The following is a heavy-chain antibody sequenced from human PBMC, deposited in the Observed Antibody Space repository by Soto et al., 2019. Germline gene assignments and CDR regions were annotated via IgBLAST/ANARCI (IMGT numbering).Heavy chain of an antibody. CDR1: GYTFISYG. Sequence: SVKVSCKASGYTFISYGISCLRQARGQRLEWIVWIVVGSGNTNYAQKFQERVTITRDMYTSTAYMELSSLRSEDTAVYYCAADGPSEFFGVVITYYYYGMDVWGQGTTVTVSS. J-gene: IGHJ6*02. CDR2: IVVGSGNT. CDR3: AADGPSEFFGVVITYYYYGMDV. D-gene: IGHD3-3*01. V-gene: IGHV1-58*02.